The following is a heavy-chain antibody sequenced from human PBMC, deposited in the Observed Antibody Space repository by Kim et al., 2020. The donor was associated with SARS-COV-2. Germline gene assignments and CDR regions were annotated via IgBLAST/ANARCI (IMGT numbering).Heavy chain of an antibody. CDR1: GFTFSSYG. Sequence: GGSLRLSCAASGFTFSSYGMHWVRQAPGKGLEWVAVISYDGSNKYYADSVKGRFTISRDNSKNTLYLQMNSLRAEDTAVYYCAKDQGAVAGTAFPDYWG. J-gene: IGHJ4*01. CDR2: ISYDGSNK. V-gene: IGHV3-30*18. D-gene: IGHD6-19*01. CDR3: AKDQGAVAGTAFPDY.